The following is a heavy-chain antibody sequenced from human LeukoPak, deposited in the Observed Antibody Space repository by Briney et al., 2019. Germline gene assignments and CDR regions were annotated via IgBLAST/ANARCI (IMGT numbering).Heavy chain of an antibody. J-gene: IGHJ5*02. CDR3: AKLGGYSYGLRFPPNNWFDP. V-gene: IGHV3-23*01. CDR2: TSGSGGST. Sequence: GGSLRLSCAASGFTFSSYDMSWVRQAPGKGPEWVSTTSGSGGSTYYADSVKGRFTISRDNSKNTLYLQMNSLRAEDTAVYYCAKLGGYSYGLRFPPNNWFDPWGQGTLVTVSS. CDR1: GFTFSSYD. D-gene: IGHD5-18*01.